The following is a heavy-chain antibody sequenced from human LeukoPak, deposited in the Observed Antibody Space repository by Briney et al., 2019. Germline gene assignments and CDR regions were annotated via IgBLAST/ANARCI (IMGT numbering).Heavy chain of an antibody. CDR1: GYTFTSYD. D-gene: IGHD6-13*01. V-gene: IGHV1-8*03. Sequence: ASVKLSCKASGYTFTSYDIYWVRQATGQGLEWMGWMNPNSGNTGYAQKFQGRVTITRNTSISTAYMELSSLRSEDTAVYYCARGMDSSSWHDYWGQGTLVTVSS. CDR2: MNPNSGNT. J-gene: IGHJ4*02. CDR3: ARGMDSSSWHDY.